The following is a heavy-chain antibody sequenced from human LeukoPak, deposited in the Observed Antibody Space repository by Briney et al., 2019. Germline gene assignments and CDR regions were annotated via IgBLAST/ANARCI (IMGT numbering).Heavy chain of an antibody. CDR3: ARDVSSTPNWEFDY. Sequence: GASVKLSCKTSGYTFADYFIHWVRQAPGQGLEWMGRINANSGGTESQQKFQGRVTMTRDRSISTAYVEVNWLISDDTAIYYCARDVSSTPNWEFDYWGQGTLVTVSS. CDR1: GYTFADYF. CDR2: INANSGGT. V-gene: IGHV1-2*06. D-gene: IGHD1-26*01. J-gene: IGHJ4*02.